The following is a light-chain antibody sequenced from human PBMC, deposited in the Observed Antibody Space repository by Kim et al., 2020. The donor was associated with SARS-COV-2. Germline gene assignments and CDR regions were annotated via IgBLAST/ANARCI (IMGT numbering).Light chain of an antibody. J-gene: IGLJ2*01. CDR3: QVWDSSTVV. CDR2: RDS. V-gene: IGLV3-9*01. CDR1: NIGSKN. Sequence: ALGQTARITWGGNNIGSKNVHWYQQKPGQAPVLVIYRDSNRPSGIPERFSGSNSGNTATLTISRAQAGDEADYYCQVWDSSTVVFGGGTQLTVL.